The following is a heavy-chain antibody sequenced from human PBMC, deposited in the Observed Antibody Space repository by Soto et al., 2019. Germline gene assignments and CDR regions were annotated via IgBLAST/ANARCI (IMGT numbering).Heavy chain of an antibody. Sequence: SETLSLTCTVSGGSISSSSYYWGWIRQPPGKGLEWIGSIYYSGSTYYNPSLKSRVTISVDTSKNQFSLKLSSVTAADTAVYYCARRSRLLSYYYYYMDVWGKGTTVTVSS. V-gene: IGHV4-39*01. CDR1: GGSISSSSYY. J-gene: IGHJ6*03. D-gene: IGHD4-17*01. CDR3: ARRSRLLSYYYYYMDV. CDR2: IYYSGST.